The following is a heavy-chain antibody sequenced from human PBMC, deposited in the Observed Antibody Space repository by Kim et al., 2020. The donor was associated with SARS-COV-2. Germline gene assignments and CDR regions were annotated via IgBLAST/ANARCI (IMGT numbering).Heavy chain of an antibody. V-gene: IGHV3-23*01. D-gene: IGHD6-13*01. J-gene: IGHJ4*02. CDR3: APPRSTIAAACEFDY. Sequence: EPVKGRFTISRDNAKNPLYLQIDSLRAEDTAVYYCAPPRSTIAAACEFDYWGQGNLVPLSS.